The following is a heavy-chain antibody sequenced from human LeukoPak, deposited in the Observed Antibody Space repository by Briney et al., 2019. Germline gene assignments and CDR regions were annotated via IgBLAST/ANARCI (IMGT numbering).Heavy chain of an antibody. Sequence: GESLKISCKGSGYSFSDYWIAWVRQMPGKGLEWMGIIYPDDSDTKYSPSFQGQVTISADKSINTTYLQWSSLKASDTAMYYCARELNYDILTGTLDYWGQGTLVTVSS. V-gene: IGHV5-51*01. J-gene: IGHJ4*02. D-gene: IGHD3-9*01. CDR3: ARELNYDILTGTLDY. CDR1: GYSFSDYW. CDR2: IYPDDSDT.